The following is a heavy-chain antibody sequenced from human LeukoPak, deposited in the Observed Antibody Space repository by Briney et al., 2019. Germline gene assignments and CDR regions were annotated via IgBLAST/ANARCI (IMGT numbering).Heavy chain of an antibody. CDR3: ARDRYDILTPYYYYGMDV. V-gene: IGHV1-69*13. CDR2: IIPIFGTA. CDR1: GGTFSSYA. Sequence: SVKVSCKASGGTFSSYAISWVRQAPGQGLEWMGGIIPIFGTANYAQKFQGRVTITADESTSTAYMELSSLRSEDTAVYYCARDRYDILTPYYYYGMDVWGQGTTVTVSS. D-gene: IGHD3-9*01. J-gene: IGHJ6*02.